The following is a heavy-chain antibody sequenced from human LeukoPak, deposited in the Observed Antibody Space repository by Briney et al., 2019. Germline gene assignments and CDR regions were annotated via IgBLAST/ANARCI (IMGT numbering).Heavy chain of an antibody. CDR1: GFTFSSYG. D-gene: IGHD3-3*01. V-gene: IGHV3-30*03. J-gene: IGHJ4*02. Sequence: GGSLRLSCAASGFTFSSYGMHWVRQAPGKGLEWVAVISYDGSNKYYADSVKGRFTISRDNSKNTLYLQMNSLRAEDTAVYYCAINGGVGITISSRGQGTLVTVSS. CDR3: AINGGVGITISS. CDR2: ISYDGSNK.